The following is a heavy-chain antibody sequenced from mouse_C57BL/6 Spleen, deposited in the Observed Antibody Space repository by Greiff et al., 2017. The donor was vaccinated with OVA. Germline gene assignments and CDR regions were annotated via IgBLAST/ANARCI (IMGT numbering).Heavy chain of an antibody. V-gene: IGHV1-58*01. CDR2: IFLGNGYT. D-gene: IGHD1-1*01. Sequence: EVQLQQSGAELVRPGSSVKMSCKTSGYTFTSYGIKWVKQRPGQGLEWIGYIFLGNGYTEYNEKFKGKATLTSDTSSSTAYMQLSSLTSEDSAIYCWARKRGSSYGYCGVGRRENTVTVFS. CDR3: ARKRGSSYGYCGV. J-gene: IGHJ1*03. CDR1: GYTFTSYG.